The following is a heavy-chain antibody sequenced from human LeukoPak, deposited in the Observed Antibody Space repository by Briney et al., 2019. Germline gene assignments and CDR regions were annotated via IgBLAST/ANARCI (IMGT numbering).Heavy chain of an antibody. Sequence: PGGSLRLSCAASGFTFSSYAMSWVRQAPGKGLEWVSAISGSGSGGSTYYADSVKGRFTISRDNSKNTLYLQMNSLRAEDTAVYYCAKSSPPPLRYWGQGTLVTGSS. CDR2: ISGSGSGGST. V-gene: IGHV3-23*01. J-gene: IGHJ4*02. CDR1: GFTFSSYA. CDR3: AKSSPPPLRY.